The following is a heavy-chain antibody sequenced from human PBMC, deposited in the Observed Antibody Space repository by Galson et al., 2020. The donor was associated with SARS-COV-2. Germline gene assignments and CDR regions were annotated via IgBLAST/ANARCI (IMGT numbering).Heavy chain of an antibody. CDR1: GFTFSSYA. V-gene: IGHV3-30-3*01. CDR3: ARERYCSSTSCYHSPSYYYYGMDV. Sequence: GESLKISCAASGFTFSSYAMHWVRQAPGKGLEWVAVISYDGSNKYYADSVKGRFTISRDNSKNTLYLQMNSLRAEDTAVYYCARERYCSSTSCYHSPSYYYYGMDVWGQGTTVTVSS. D-gene: IGHD2-2*01. CDR2: ISYDGSNK. J-gene: IGHJ6*02.